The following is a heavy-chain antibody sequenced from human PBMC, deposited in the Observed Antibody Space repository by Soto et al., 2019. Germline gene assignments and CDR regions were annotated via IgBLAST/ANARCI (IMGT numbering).Heavy chain of an antibody. Sequence: SETLSLTCTVSCGSISSSSYYWGWIRQPPGKGLEWIGSIYYSGSTYYNPSLKSRVTISVDTSKNQFSLKLSSVTAADTAVYYCARGSHYNFDYWGQGTLVTVSS. CDR2: IYYSGST. D-gene: IGHD1-26*01. CDR1: CGSISSSSYY. J-gene: IGHJ4*02. CDR3: ARGSHYNFDY. V-gene: IGHV4-39*01.